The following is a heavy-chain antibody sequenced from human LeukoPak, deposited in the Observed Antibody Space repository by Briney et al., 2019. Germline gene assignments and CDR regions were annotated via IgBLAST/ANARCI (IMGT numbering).Heavy chain of an antibody. V-gene: IGHV3-30-3*01. D-gene: IGHD2-2*01. CDR3: ARRNIVVVPAALFGY. Sequence: GGSLRLSCAASGFTFSSYAMHWVRQAPGKGLEWVAVISYDGSNKYYADSVKGRFTISRDNSKNTLYLQMNSLRAEDTAVYYCARRNIVVVPAALFGYWGQGTLVTVSS. J-gene: IGHJ4*02. CDR2: ISYDGSNK. CDR1: GFTFSSYA.